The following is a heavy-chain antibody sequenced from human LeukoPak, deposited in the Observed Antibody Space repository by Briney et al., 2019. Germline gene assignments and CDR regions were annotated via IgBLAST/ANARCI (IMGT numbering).Heavy chain of an antibody. CDR1: GFTFSSYE. V-gene: IGHV3-48*03. CDR2: ISSSGSTI. J-gene: IGHJ4*02. D-gene: IGHD4-17*01. CDR3: ARDLNYGDYEDYFDY. Sequence: PGGSLRLSCAASGFTFSSYEMNWVRQAPGKGLEWVSYISSSGSTIYYADSVKGRFTISRDNAKNSLYLQMYSLRAEDTAVYYCARDLNYGDYEDYFDYWGQGTLVTVSS.